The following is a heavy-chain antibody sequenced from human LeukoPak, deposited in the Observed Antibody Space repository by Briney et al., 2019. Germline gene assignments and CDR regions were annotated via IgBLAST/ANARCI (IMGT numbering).Heavy chain of an antibody. CDR2: IRYDGSNK. Sequence: GGTLRLSCAASGFTFSSYGMHWVRQAPGKGLEWVAFIRYDGSNKFYADSVRGRFTMSRDNSKNTLYLQMNSLRAEDTAVYYCAKGLDFALDYWGQGTVVTVSA. CDR1: GFTFSSYG. J-gene: IGHJ4*02. V-gene: IGHV3-30*02. CDR3: AKGLDFALDY. D-gene: IGHD3-3*01.